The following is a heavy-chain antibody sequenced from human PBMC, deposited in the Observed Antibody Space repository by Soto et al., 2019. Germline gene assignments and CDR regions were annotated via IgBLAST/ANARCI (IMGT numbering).Heavy chain of an antibody. CDR3: ARIKHGGIDYFDY. CDR1: GFTFRGYW. J-gene: IGHJ4*02. CDR2: IKEDGSEQ. V-gene: IGHV3-7*01. D-gene: IGHD2-15*01. Sequence: GSLRLSCAASGFTFRGYWMSWVRQAPGKGLEWVANIKEDGSEQYYVDSVRGRFTISRDNAKNSLYLQMNNLRAEDTAVYYCARIKHGGIDYFDYWGQGTLVTVSS.